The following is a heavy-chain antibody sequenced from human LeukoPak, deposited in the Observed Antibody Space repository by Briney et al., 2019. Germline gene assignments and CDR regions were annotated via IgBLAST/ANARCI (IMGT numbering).Heavy chain of an antibody. CDR3: AELGITMIGGV. V-gene: IGHV3-48*04. CDR1: GFTFSSYS. Sequence: GGSLRLSCAASGFTFSSYSMNWVRQAPGKGLEWVSYISSSGSTIYYADSVKGRLTISRDNAKNSLYLQMNNLRAEDTAVYYCAELGITMIGGVWGKGTTVTISS. J-gene: IGHJ6*04. CDR2: ISSSGSTI. D-gene: IGHD3-10*02.